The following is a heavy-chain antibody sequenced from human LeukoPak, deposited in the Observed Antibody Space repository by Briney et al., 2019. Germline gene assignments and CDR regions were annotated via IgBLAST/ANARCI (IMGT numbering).Heavy chain of an antibody. CDR2: INAGNGNT. CDR1: GYTLTSYA. J-gene: IGHJ4*02. CDR3: AKGAAAEGGQID. D-gene: IGHD6-13*01. V-gene: IGHV1-3*01. Sequence: GASVKVSCKASGYTLTSYAMHWVRQAPGQRLEWMGWINAGNGNTKYSQKFQGRVTITRDTSASTAYMELSSLRSEDTAVYYCAKGAAAEGGQIDWGQGTLVTVSS.